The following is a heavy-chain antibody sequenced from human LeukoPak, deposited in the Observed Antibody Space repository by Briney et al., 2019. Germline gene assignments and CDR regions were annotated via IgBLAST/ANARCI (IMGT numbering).Heavy chain of an antibody. Sequence: PGGSLRLSCAASAFTVSNNYMSWVRQAPGKGLEWVSVIYSGNSKYYADSVKGRFTISRDNSKNTVYLQMNSLRVEDTAVYYCARDFECSGGSCYSAYWGQGTLVTVSS. CDR3: ARDFECSGGSCYSAY. D-gene: IGHD2-15*01. J-gene: IGHJ4*02. CDR2: IYSGNSK. V-gene: IGHV3-53*01. CDR1: AFTVSNNY.